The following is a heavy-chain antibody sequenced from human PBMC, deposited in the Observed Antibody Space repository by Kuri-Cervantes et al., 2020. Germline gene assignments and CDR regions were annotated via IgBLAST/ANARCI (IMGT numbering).Heavy chain of an antibody. CDR3: ARERPLLRYFEN. D-gene: IGHD3-9*01. CDR1: GFTFSTYA. J-gene: IGHJ4*02. V-gene: IGHV3-30*04. Sequence: GGSLRLSCAASGFTFSTYATHWVRQAPGKGLEWVAVISYDGSNKYYADSVKGRFTISRDNSKNSLYLQMNSLRAEDTALYHCARERPLLRYFENWGQGTLVTVSS. CDR2: ISYDGSNK.